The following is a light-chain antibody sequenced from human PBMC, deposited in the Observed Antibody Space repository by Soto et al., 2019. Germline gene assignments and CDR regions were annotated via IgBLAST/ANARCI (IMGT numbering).Light chain of an antibody. CDR2: DVT. Sequence: QSALTQPASVSGSPGQSITISCTGTSSDIGHYDYVSWYQQHPGKAPKLMIYDVTYRPSGVSNRYSGSKSGNSASLTISGLPADEAAYYCCCSLRNSNTYVFGSGTKLTVL. CDR1: SSDIGHYDY. J-gene: IGLJ1*01. CDR3: CSLRNSNTYV. V-gene: IGLV2-14*03.